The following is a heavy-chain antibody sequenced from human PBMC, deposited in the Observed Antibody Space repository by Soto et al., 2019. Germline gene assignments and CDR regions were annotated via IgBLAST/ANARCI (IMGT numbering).Heavy chain of an antibody. CDR1: GYSFTSYW. D-gene: IGHD5-18*01. Sequence: PGESLKISCKGSGYSFTSYWIGWVRQMPGKGLEWMGIIYPGDSDTRYSPSFQGQVTISADKSISTAYLQWSSLKASDTAMYYCASSNTAMVDYYGMDVWGQGTTVTVSS. J-gene: IGHJ6*02. CDR3: ASSNTAMVDYYGMDV. V-gene: IGHV5-51*01. CDR2: IYPGDSDT.